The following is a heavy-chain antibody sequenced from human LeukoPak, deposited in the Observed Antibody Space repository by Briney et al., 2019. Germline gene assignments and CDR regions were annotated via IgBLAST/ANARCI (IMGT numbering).Heavy chain of an antibody. Sequence: TSVKVPCKASGFTFSTSAVQWVRQGRGQRLEWIGWIVVGSGNTNYAQKFQERVTITRDLSTSTVYMELSSLRSEDTAVYYCAADNLLEGYWGQGTLVTLSS. CDR3: AADNLLEGY. CDR1: GFTFSTSA. V-gene: IGHV1-58*01. D-gene: IGHD1-1*01. J-gene: IGHJ4*02. CDR2: IVVGSGNT.